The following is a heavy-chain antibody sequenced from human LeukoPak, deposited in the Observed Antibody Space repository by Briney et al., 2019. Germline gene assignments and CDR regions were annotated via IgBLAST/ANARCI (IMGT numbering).Heavy chain of an antibody. J-gene: IGHJ5*02. V-gene: IGHV1-2*02. Sequence: GASVKVSCKASGYTLTDYYMHWVRQTPGQGLEWLGWINPKSGGTTYAQNFQGRVTMTRDTSISTAYMELSRLRSDDTAVYYCARESGTIFGVVIFRGWFDPWGQGTLVTVSS. CDR2: INPKSGGT. CDR1: GYTLTDYY. CDR3: ARESGTIFGVVIFRGWFDP. D-gene: IGHD3-3*01.